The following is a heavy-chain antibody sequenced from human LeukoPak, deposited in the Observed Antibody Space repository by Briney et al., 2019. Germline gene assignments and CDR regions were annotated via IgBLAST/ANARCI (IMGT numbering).Heavy chain of an antibody. CDR2: ISSGGTYE. CDR1: GFTFSNYA. Sequence: GGSLRLSCAASGFTFSNYAMHWVRQAPGKGLEWVSLISSGGTYEYYADSVKGRFTISRDNSKNTLYLQLNSLRAEDTAVYYCARDSTYYYDSGSSGPHYFDNWGQGALVTVSS. V-gene: IGHV3-30*01. CDR3: ARDSTYYYDSGSSGPHYFDN. D-gene: IGHD3-10*01. J-gene: IGHJ4*02.